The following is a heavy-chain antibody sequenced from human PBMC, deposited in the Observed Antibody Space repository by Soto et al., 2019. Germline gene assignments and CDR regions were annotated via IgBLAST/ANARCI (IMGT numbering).Heavy chain of an antibody. CDR3: AQAVGIAVTGLDL. Sequence: QEQLVQSGAEVKRPGASVKVACRASGYTFTSSNINWVRQAAGQGPEWIGWMNPLNGNAAFAREFQGRITLTRTTSTDTAYMELGGLSSGDTAIDYCAQAVGIAVTGLDLWGRGTLGSVSS. CDR1: GYTFTSSN. J-gene: IGHJ5*02. V-gene: IGHV1-8*01. CDR2: MNPLNGNA. D-gene: IGHD2-21*02.